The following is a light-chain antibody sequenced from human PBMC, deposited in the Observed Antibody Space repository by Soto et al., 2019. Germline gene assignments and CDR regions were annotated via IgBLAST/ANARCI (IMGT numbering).Light chain of an antibody. Sequence: DIRMTQSPSTLSASVGDRVTITCRASQSISSWLAWYQQKPGKAPKLLIYDASSLESGVPSRFSGSGSGTEFTLTISSLQPDDFATYYCQQHNSYPWTFGQGTKVEIK. CDR3: QQHNSYPWT. CDR1: QSISSW. J-gene: IGKJ1*01. V-gene: IGKV1-5*01. CDR2: DAS.